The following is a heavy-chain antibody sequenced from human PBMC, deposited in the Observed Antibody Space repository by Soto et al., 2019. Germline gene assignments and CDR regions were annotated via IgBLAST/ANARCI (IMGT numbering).Heavy chain of an antibody. CDR1: GYTLTSYY. V-gene: IGHV1-46*01. J-gene: IGHJ4*02. CDR3: ARPKLIAAAGSEYFDY. CDR2: INPSGGST. D-gene: IGHD6-13*01. Sequence: XSVKVSCKASGYTLTSYYMHWVRQAPGQGLEWMGIINPSGGSTSYAQKFQGRVTMTRDTSKSTAYMELSSLRSEDTAVYYCARPKLIAAAGSEYFDYWGQGTLVTVPQ.